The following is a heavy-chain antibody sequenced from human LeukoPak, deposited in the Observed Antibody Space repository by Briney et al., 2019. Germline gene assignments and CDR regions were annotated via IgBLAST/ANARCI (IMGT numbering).Heavy chain of an antibody. D-gene: IGHD5-12*01. V-gene: IGHV4-61*02. J-gene: IGHJ6*03. CDR2: IYTSGST. CDR3: ARGNVDIVATINMDV. Sequence: PSETLSLTCTVSGGSISSGSYYWSWIRQPAGKGLEWIGRIYTSGSTNYNPSLKSRVTISVDTSKNQFSLKLSSVTAADTAVYYCARGNVDIVATINMDVWGKGTTVTVSS. CDR1: GGSISSGSYY.